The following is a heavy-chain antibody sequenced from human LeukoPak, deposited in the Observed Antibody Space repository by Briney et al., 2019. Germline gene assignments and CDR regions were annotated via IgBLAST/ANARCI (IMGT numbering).Heavy chain of an antibody. CDR3: AKSSWGDDAFDI. Sequence: GGSLRLSCAASGFTFSSYWMSWVRQAPGKGLEWVANIKQDGSEKYYVDSVKGRFTISRDNAKNSLYLQMNSLRAEDMALYYCAKSSWGDDAFDIWGQGTMVTVSS. CDR2: IKQDGSEK. V-gene: IGHV3-7*03. D-gene: IGHD3-16*01. CDR1: GFTFSSYW. J-gene: IGHJ3*02.